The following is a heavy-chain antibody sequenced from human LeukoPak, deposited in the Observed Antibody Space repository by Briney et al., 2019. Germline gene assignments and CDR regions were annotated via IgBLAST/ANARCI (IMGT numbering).Heavy chain of an antibody. CDR3: ARLNPYYDILTGRGFDY. CDR2: IYPGDSDT. Sequence: PGESLKISCKGSGYSFTSYWIGWVRQMPGKGLEWMGIIYPGDSDTRYSPSFQGQVTISADKSISTAYLQWSSLKASDTAMYYCARLNPYYDILTGRGFDYWGQGTLVTVSS. J-gene: IGHJ4*02. CDR1: GYSFTSYW. D-gene: IGHD3-9*01. V-gene: IGHV5-51*01.